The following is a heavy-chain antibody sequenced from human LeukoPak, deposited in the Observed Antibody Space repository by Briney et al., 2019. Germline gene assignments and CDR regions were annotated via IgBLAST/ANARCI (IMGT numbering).Heavy chain of an antibody. J-gene: IGHJ5*02. CDR3: ARDLGYCTGGTCYPNWFDP. V-gene: IGHV1-3*01. Sequence: ASVKVSCKASGYTFTSYAMHWVRQAPGQRLEWMGWIYAGNDNTKYSQKFQGRVTITRDTSASTAYMELSSLRSEDTAVYYCARDLGYCTGGTCYPNWFDPWGQGTLVTVSS. D-gene: IGHD2-15*01. CDR1: GYTFTSYA. CDR2: IYAGNDNT.